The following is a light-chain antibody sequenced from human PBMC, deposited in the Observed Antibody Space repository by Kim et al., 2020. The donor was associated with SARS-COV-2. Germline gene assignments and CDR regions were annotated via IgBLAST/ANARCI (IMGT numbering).Light chain of an antibody. CDR3: QQRSNWPLT. J-gene: IGKJ4*01. Sequence: LSPGERATLSCRASQSVSSYLAWYQQKPGQAPRLLIYDASNRATGIPARFSGSGFGTDFTLTISSLEPEDFAVYYCQQRSNWPLTFGGGTKVDIK. CDR1: QSVSSY. CDR2: DAS. V-gene: IGKV3-11*01.